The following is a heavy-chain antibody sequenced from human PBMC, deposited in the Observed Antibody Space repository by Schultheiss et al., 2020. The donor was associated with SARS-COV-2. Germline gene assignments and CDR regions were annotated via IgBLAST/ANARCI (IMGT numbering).Heavy chain of an antibody. CDR1: GFTFSSYA. D-gene: IGHD1-7*01. Sequence: GGSLRLSCAASGFTFSSYAMSWVRQAPGKGLEWVSAISGSGGSTYYADSVKGRFTISRDNSKNTLYLQMNSLRAEDTAVYYCARDLAGITGTPGGMDVWGQGTTVTVSS. J-gene: IGHJ6*02. CDR3: ARDLAGITGTPGGMDV. CDR2: ISGSGGST. V-gene: IGHV3-23*01.